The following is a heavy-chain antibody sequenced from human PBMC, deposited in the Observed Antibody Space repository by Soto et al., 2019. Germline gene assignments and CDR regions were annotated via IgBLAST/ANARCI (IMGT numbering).Heavy chain of an antibody. D-gene: IGHD6-19*01. CDR1: GFTFSSYA. Sequence: VQLLESGGDLVQPGGSLRLSCAASGFTFSSYAMTWVRQAPGKGLEWVSGISDSGDTTYYADSVRGRFTISRDNFKNTLYVQMKSLRAEDTAVYYCARFLGWLAEGYWLYHGLDVWGQGTTVTVSS. J-gene: IGHJ6*02. V-gene: IGHV3-23*01. CDR3: ARFLGWLAEGYWLYHGLDV. CDR2: ISDSGDTT.